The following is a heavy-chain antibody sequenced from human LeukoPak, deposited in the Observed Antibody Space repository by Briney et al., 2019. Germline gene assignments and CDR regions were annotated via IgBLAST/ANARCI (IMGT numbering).Heavy chain of an antibody. D-gene: IGHD1-26*01. CDR3: ARGSGSDDAFDL. V-gene: IGHV3-23*01. CDR2: ISGSGGST. Sequence: GGSLRLSCAASGFTFSSYGMSWVRQAPGKGLEWVSAISGSGGSTYYADSVKGRFTISRDNFMNTLYLQMNSLRAEDTAVYYCARGSGSDDAFDLWGQGTMVTVSS. J-gene: IGHJ3*01. CDR1: GFTFSSYG.